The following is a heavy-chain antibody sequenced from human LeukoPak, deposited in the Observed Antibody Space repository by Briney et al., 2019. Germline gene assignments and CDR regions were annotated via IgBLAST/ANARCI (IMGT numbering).Heavy chain of an antibody. CDR3: ARDKGGYSSG. CDR1: GFTFRDYY. Sequence: GGSLRLSCAASGFTFRDYYMHWVRQAPGKGLEWISYISNNGDTIYYADSVKGRFTISRDNAKNSLFLQMNSLSAEDTAVYYCARDKGGYSSGWGQGTLVTVSS. J-gene: IGHJ1*01. V-gene: IGHV3-11*01. CDR2: ISNNGDTI. D-gene: IGHD6-19*01.